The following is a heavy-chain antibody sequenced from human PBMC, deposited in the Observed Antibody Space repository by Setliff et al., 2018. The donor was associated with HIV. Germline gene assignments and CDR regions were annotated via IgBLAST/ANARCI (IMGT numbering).Heavy chain of an antibody. Sequence: SETLSLTCAVYNGSFSGYYWSWIRQPPGKGLEWIGEISHSGTTTYNPSLKSRVTMSVGTSKNQFSLKLNTVTAADTAMYYCALLAVPFIVETISPLWGQGSLVTVSS. CDR2: ISHSGTT. V-gene: IGHV4-34*01. CDR3: ALLAVPFIVETISPL. CDR1: NGSFSGYY. J-gene: IGHJ4*02. D-gene: IGHD2-21*01.